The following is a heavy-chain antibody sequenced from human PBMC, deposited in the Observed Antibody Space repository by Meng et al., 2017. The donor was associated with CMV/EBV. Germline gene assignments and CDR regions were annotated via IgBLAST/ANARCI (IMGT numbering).Heavy chain of an antibody. CDR1: GFSLSTSGVG. Sequence: SGPTLVKPTQTLTLTCTFSGFSLSTSGVGVGWIRQPPGKALEWLALIYWNDDKRYSPSLKSRLTITKDTSKNQVVLTMTNMDPVDTATYYCVHRPHYYDSSGYFDWGQGTLVTVSS. D-gene: IGHD3-22*01. CDR3: VHRPHYYDSSGYFD. CDR2: IYWNDDK. V-gene: IGHV2-5*01. J-gene: IGHJ4*02.